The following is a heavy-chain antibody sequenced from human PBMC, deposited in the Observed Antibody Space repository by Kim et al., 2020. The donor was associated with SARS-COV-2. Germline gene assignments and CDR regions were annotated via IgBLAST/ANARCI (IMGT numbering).Heavy chain of an antibody. J-gene: IGHJ4*02. V-gene: IGHV3-23*01. CDR1: GVSLSTYV. CDR2: ITGSGRDT. Sequence: GGSLRLSCIDSGVSLSTYVMSWVRQTPGEGLEWVAGITGSGRDTFYSDSVQGRFTISGDNSKSTLQINNLRADDTAVYYCAKGDVRSNYFVFWGQGSLVTVSS. D-gene: IGHD3-10*01. CDR3: AKGDVRSNYFVF.